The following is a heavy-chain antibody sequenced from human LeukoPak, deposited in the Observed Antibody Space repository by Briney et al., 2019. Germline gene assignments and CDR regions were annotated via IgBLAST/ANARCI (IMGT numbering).Heavy chain of an antibody. D-gene: IGHD6-19*01. CDR2: INHSGSI. CDR1: GGSFSGYY. V-gene: IGHV4-34*01. Sequence: PSETLSLTCAVYGGSFSGYYWSWIRQPPGKGLEWIGEINHSGSINYNPSLKSRVTISVDTSKNQFSLKLSSVTAADTAVYYCARGPGSSGWHYYFDYWGQGTLVTVSS. CDR3: ARGPGSSGWHYYFDY. J-gene: IGHJ4*02.